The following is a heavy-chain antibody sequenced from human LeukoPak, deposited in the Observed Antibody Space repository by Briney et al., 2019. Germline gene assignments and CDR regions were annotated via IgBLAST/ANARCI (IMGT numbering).Heavy chain of an antibody. CDR1: GFTFSSYG. CDR3: ANLGTAFYFGY. Sequence: GGSLRLSCAASGFTFSSYGMHWVRQAPGKGLEWVAVISYDGSNKYYADSVKGRFTISRDNSKNTLYLQMNSLRAEDTAVYYCANLGTAFYFGYWGQGTLVTVSS. CDR2: ISYDGSNK. D-gene: IGHD5-18*01. V-gene: IGHV3-30*18. J-gene: IGHJ4*02.